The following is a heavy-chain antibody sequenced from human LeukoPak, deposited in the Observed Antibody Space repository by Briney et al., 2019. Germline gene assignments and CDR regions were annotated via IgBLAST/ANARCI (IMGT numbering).Heavy chain of an antibody. CDR3: ASAYYDILTGYPPHFDY. Sequence: PSETLSLTCTVSGGSTSSYYWSWIRQPPGKGLEWIGYIYYSGSTNYNPSLKSRVTISVDTSKNQFSLKLSSVTAADTAVYYCASAYYDILTGYPPHFDYWGQGTLVTVSS. J-gene: IGHJ4*02. CDR2: IYYSGST. D-gene: IGHD3-9*01. CDR1: GGSTSSYY. V-gene: IGHV4-59*08.